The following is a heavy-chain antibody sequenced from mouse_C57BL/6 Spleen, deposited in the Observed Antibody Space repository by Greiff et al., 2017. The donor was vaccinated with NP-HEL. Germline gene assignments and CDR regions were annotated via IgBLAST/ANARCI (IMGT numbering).Heavy chain of an antibody. CDR1: GYSFTDYN. V-gene: IGHV1-39*01. CDR2: INPNYGTT. J-gene: IGHJ4*01. CDR3: ATSYYGSSRYYYAMDY. Sequence: VQLQQSGPELVKPGASVKISCKASGYSFTDYNMNWVKQSNGKSLEWIGVINPNYGTTSYNQKFKGKATLTVDQSSITAYMQLNSLTSEDSAVYYCATSYYGSSRYYYAMDYWGQGTSVTVSS. D-gene: IGHD1-1*01.